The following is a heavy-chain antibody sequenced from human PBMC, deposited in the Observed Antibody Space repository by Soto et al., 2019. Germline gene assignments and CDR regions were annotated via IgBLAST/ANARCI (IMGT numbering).Heavy chain of an antibody. D-gene: IGHD3-3*01. CDR3: ARGNLWNYDFWSCYQYEVDY. J-gene: IGHJ4*01. CDR1: GYTFTSYD. CDR2: MNPNSGNT. Sequence: ASVKVSSKDSGYTFTSYDINWERQATGQGLEWMGWMNPNSGNTGYAQKFQGRVTMTRNTSISTAYMELSSLRSEDTAMYYCARGNLWNYDFWSCYQYEVDYWRDGPLVTVSS. V-gene: IGHV1-8*01.